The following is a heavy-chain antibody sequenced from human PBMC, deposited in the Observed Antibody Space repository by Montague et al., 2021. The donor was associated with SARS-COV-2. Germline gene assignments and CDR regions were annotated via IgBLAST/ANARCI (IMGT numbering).Heavy chain of an antibody. CDR1: GGSISSSSYY. D-gene: IGHD6-25*01. CDR3: ARSWWQRLLWGYYFDF. Sequence: SETLSLTCTVSGGSISSSSYYWGWIRQPPGKGLEWIGSIYYSGSTYYNPSLKSRVTISVDTSKNQFSLKLSSVTAADTAVYYCARSWWQRLLWGYYFDFWGQGTMVTVSS. J-gene: IGHJ4*03. CDR2: IYYSGST. V-gene: IGHV4-39*01.